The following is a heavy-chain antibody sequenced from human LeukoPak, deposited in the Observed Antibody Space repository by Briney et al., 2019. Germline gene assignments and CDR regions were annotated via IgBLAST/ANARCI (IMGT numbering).Heavy chain of an antibody. CDR3: ARHSNSWYYFDY. V-gene: IGHV4-61*03. J-gene: IGHJ4*02. D-gene: IGHD6-13*01. Sequence: PSETLSLTCTVSGDSISSSHYYWGWIRQSPGKGLEWIGYIYYSGTTNYNPSLKSRVTISVDTSKNHFSLRLSSVTAADTAVYYCARHSNSWYYFDYWGQGTLVTVSS. CDR2: IYYSGTT. CDR1: GDSISSSHYY.